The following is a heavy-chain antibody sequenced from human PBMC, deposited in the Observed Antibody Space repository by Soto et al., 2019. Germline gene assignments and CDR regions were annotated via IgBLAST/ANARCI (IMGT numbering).Heavy chain of an antibody. J-gene: IGHJ3*02. Sequence: GASVTDSCMASGYTFTSYGISWVRQAPGQGLEWMGRISAYNGTTNYAPKLQGRVTLTTDTSTSTAYMELRSLRSDDTAVYYCARDPYTMVRGVIIVDAFDIWGQGTMVTVSS. CDR2: ISAYNGTT. CDR3: ARDPYTMVRGVIIVDAFDI. CDR1: GYTFTSYG. V-gene: IGHV1-18*01. D-gene: IGHD3-10*01.